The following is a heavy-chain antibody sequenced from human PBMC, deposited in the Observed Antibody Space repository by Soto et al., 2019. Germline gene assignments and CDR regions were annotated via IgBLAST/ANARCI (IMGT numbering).Heavy chain of an antibody. CDR2: VYHSGST. V-gene: IGHV4-30-2*01. J-gene: IGHJ4*02. CDR3: ARDYDFLTGSVI. D-gene: IGHD3-9*01. Sequence: SETLSLTCAVSGGSISSGGYSWSWIRQPPGKGLEWIGYVYHSGSTYYNPSLKSRVAISVDSSKNQFSLNLSSVTAADTAVYYCARDYDFLTGSVIWGQGILVTVSS. CDR1: GGSISSGGYS.